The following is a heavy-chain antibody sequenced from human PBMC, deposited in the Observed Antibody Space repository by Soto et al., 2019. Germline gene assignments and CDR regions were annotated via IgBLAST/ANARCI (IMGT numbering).Heavy chain of an antibody. CDR3: AGGPLYSSNWYDYYYYGMDV. CDR1: GYTFTSYG. CDR2: ISAYNGNT. Sequence: QVQLVQSGAEVKKPGASVKVSCKASGYTFTSYGISWVRQAPGQGLEWMGWISAYNGNTNYAQKLQGRVTMTTDTSTSTAYMELRSLRSDDTAVYYCAGGPLYSSNWYDYYYYGMDVWGQGTTVTVSS. D-gene: IGHD6-13*01. V-gene: IGHV1-18*04. J-gene: IGHJ6*02.